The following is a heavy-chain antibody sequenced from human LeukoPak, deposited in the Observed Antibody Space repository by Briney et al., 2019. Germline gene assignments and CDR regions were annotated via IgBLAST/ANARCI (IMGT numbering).Heavy chain of an antibody. D-gene: IGHD3-16*01. J-gene: IGHJ4*02. CDR3: ARDLWGSQGCIDY. CDR2: IYYSGST. CDR1: GGSISSSSYY. V-gene: IGHV4-39*07. Sequence: SETLSLTCTVSGGSISSSSYYWGWIRQPPGKGLEWIGSIYYSGSTYYNPSLKSRVTISVDTSKNQFSLKLSSVTAADTAVYYCARDLWGSQGCIDYWGQGTLVTVSS.